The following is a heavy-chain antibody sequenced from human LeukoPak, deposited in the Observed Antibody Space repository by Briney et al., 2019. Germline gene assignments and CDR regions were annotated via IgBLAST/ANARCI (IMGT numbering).Heavy chain of an antibody. Sequence: ASVKVSCKASGGTFSSYAISWVRQAPGQGLEWMGRIIPILGIANYEQKFQGRVTITADKSTSTAYMELSSLRSEDTAVYYCARQGKWLRRDWFDPWGQGTLVTVSS. J-gene: IGHJ5*02. CDR1: GGTFSSYA. D-gene: IGHD5-12*01. V-gene: IGHV1-69*04. CDR3: ARQGKWLRRDWFDP. CDR2: IIPILGIA.